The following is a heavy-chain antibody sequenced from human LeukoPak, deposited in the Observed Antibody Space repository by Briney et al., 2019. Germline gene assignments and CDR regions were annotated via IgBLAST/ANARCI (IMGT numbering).Heavy chain of an antibody. D-gene: IGHD3-9*01. CDR3: RRRHTILAY. CDR1: GLTFSNFW. Sequence: PGGSLRLSCAVSGLTFSNFWMSWVLQAPGKGLEWVANLNQDGSEKNYVDSVKGRFTISRDDAKNSLYLQMNSLRVEDTVFYSSRRRHTILAYWGQGTLVTVSS. J-gene: IGHJ4*02. V-gene: IGHV3-7*02. CDR2: LNQDGSEK.